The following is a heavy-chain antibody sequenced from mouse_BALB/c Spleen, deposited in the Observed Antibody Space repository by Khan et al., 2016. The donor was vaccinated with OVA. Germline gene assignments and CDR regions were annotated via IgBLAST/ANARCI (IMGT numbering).Heavy chain of an antibody. J-gene: IGHJ4*01. Sequence: VQLKESGPGLVAPSQSLSITCTVSGFSLTSYGVHWVRQPPGKGLEWLVVIWSDGITTYNSTLKSSLSISKDNSKSQVFLKMNSLQTDDTAMYYCARSDFYAMDYWGQGTSVTVSS. CDR3: ARSDFYAMDY. CDR2: IWSDGIT. CDR1: GFSLTSYG. V-gene: IGHV2-6*02.